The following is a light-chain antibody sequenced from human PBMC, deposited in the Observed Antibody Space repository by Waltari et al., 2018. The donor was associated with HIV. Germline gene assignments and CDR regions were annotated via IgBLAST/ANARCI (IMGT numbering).Light chain of an antibody. CDR1: SGHSTYA. V-gene: IGLV4-69*01. Sequence: QLALTQSPSASASLGASVNLTCSLSSGHSTYAIAWHQQQPAKGPRFLMKVNSDGRHNKRDEIPDRFSGSSSGAERYLTISSLQYEDEADDYCQTWGAGIQVFGGGTKLTVL. J-gene: IGLJ2*01. CDR2: VNSDGRH. CDR3: QTWGAGIQV.